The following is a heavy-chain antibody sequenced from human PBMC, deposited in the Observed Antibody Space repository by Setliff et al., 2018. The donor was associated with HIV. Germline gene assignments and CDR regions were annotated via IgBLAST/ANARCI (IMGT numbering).Heavy chain of an antibody. CDR2: ISPYSGQT. V-gene: IGHV1-18*01. Sequence: ASVKVSCKSSGYSFGSYGINWVRQAPGQGLEWMGWISPYSGQTTYAQKFQGRVTMTADTSTNTVHMELRSLRSDDTAVYYCARVKPPSWAPPGDYYYYYMDVWGKGTTVTVSS. CDR3: ARVKPPSWAPPGDYYYYYMDV. D-gene: IGHD2-2*01. J-gene: IGHJ6*03. CDR1: GYSFGSYG.